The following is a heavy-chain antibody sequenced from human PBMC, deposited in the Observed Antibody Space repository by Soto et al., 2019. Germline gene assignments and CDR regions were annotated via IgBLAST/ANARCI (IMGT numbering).Heavy chain of an antibody. CDR2: IDPSDSYT. Sequence: PGESLKISCKGSGYSFTSYWISWVRQMPGKGLEWMGRIDPSDSYTNYSPSFQGHVTISADKSISTAYLQWSSLKASDTAMYYCVRTGIAAAGSDYCGPGTLVTVSS. J-gene: IGHJ4*02. CDR1: GYSFTSYW. D-gene: IGHD6-13*01. V-gene: IGHV5-10-1*01. CDR3: VRTGIAAAGSDY.